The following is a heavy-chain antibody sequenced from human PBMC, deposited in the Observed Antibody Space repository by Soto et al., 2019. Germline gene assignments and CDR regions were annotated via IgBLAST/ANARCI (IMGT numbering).Heavy chain of an antibody. CDR3: ARQRDRTIFGVVMIFDY. CDR1: GGSISSYY. V-gene: IGHV4-59*08. CDR2: IYYSGST. D-gene: IGHD3-3*01. Sequence: SETLSLTCTVSGGSISSYYWSWIRQPPGKGLEWIGYIYYSGSTNYNPSLKSRVTISVDTSKNQFSLKLSSVTAADTVVYYCARQRDRTIFGVVMIFDYWGQGTLVTVSS. J-gene: IGHJ4*02.